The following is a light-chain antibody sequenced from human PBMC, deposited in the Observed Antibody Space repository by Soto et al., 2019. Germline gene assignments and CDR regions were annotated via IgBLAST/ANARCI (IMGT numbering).Light chain of an antibody. V-gene: IGKV3-20*01. CDR1: QSVSSSY. Sequence: EIVLTQSPGSLSLSPGERATLSCRASQSVSSSYLAWYQRRPGQAPRLLIFGASYRATGIPDRFSGSGSGTDFTLTISRLEPEDFAVYYCQHYSSSPPEFTFGPGTKVDSK. CDR2: GAS. CDR3: QHYSSSPPEFT. J-gene: IGKJ3*01.